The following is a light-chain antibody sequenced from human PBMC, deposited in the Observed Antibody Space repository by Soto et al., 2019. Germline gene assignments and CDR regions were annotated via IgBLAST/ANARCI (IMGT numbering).Light chain of an antibody. Sequence: DIQMTQSPSSVSASVGDRVTITCRASQGISRWLARYQQKPGKAPKLLIYAASSLQSGVPSRFSGSGSGTDFTLTISSLQPEDFATYYCQQANSFSLTFGGGTKVEIK. CDR2: AAS. V-gene: IGKV1D-12*01. CDR1: QGISRW. CDR3: QQANSFSLT. J-gene: IGKJ4*01.